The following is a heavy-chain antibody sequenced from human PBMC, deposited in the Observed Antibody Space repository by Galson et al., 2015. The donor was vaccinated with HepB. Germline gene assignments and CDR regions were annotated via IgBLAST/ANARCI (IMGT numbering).Heavy chain of an antibody. CDR2: ISTDGDP. J-gene: IGHJ3*02. V-gene: IGHV3-13*05. D-gene: IGHD4-23*01. CDR3: AGVRWVDRAFDI. Sequence: SLRLSCAASGSTFSTYDLHWVRQVTGKGLEWVSAISTDGDPFYADSVRGRFTISRENAKNSWYLQMNSLRVKDTAVYYCAGVRWVDRAFDIWGQGTMVTVSS. CDR1: GSTFSTYD.